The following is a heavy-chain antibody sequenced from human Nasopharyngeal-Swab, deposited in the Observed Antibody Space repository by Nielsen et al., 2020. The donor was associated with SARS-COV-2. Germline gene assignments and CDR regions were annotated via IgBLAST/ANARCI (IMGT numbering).Heavy chain of an antibody. Sequence: SETLSLTCTVSGDSISRSDDYWGWIRQTPVKGLEWIVSTYRSGSGSAYYNPSLKSRVTISIVPSKNLFSLNLKSVTAADTAVYYCARIIRRRGWYSHVDYWGQGTLVTVSS. CDR2: TYRSGSGSA. D-gene: IGHD6-19*01. CDR3: ARIIRRRGWYSHVDY. V-gene: IGHV4-39*07. J-gene: IGHJ4*02. CDR1: GDSISRSDDY.